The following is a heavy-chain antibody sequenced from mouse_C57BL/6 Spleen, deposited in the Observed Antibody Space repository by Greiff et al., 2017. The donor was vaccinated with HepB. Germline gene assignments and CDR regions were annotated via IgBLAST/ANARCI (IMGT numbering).Heavy chain of an antibody. D-gene: IGHD1-1*01. CDR3: ARTYGSSPWYFDV. V-gene: IGHV5-4*03. CDR2: ISDGGSYT. J-gene: IGHJ1*03. CDR1: GFTFSSYA. Sequence: EVKLMESGGGLVKPGGSLKLSCAASGFTFSSYAMSWVRQTPEKRLEWVATISDGGSYTYYPDNVKGRFTISRDNAKNNLYLQMSHLKSEDTAMYYCARTYGSSPWYFDVWGTGTTVTVSS.